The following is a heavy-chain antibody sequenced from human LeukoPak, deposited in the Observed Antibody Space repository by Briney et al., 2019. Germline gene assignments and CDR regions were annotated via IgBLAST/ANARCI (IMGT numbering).Heavy chain of an antibody. CDR3: ARRYSIFGVVSLDY. V-gene: IGHV1-2*02. CDR1: GYTFTSYV. CDR2: INPNSGGT. D-gene: IGHD3-3*01. Sequence: GASVKVSCKASGYTFTSYVINWVRQAPGQGLEWMGWINPNSGGTNYAQKFQGRVTMTRDTSISTAYMELSRLRSDDTAVYYCARRYSIFGVVSLDYWGQGTLVTVSS. J-gene: IGHJ4*02.